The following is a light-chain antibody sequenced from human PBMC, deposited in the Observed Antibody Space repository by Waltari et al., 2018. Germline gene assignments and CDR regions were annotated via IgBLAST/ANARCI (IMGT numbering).Light chain of an antibody. CDR3: YSTEDAGHHRV. CDR2: QDT. J-gene: IGLJ2*01. V-gene: IGLV3-10*01. CDR1: ALSKKY. Sequence: SYDLTQTPSVSVSPGQTARITCSGAALSKKYVYWFQQKSGQAPILVIYQDTKRPSGIPERFSGSSSGTMATLTISGARVEDEADYYCYSTEDAGHHRVFGGGTKVTVL.